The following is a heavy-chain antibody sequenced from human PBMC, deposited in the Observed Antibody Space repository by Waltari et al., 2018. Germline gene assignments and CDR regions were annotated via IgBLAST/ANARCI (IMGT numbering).Heavy chain of an antibody. Sequence: VSGGSISSYYWSWIRQPAGKGLEWIGRIYTSGSTNYNPSLKSRVTMSVDTSKNQFSLKLSSVTAADTAVYYCARDRTDYYDSSGYFDYWGQGTLVTVSS. CDR3: ARDRTDYYDSSGYFDY. CDR2: IYTSGST. CDR1: GGSISSYY. D-gene: IGHD3-22*01. V-gene: IGHV4-4*07. J-gene: IGHJ4*02.